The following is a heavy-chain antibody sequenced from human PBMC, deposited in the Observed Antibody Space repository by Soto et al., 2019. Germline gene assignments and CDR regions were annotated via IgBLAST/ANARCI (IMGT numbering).Heavy chain of an antibody. D-gene: IGHD3-10*01. J-gene: IGHJ4*02. CDR2: VNPDGSTI. CDR1: GFTFSSYW. Sequence: PGGSLRLSCVGSGFTFSSYWMHWVRQAPGKGLVWVSRVNPDGSTITYADSVKGRFTISRDNAKNTLYLQMNSLRAEDKAVYFCSRDPFGKKDYWGQGPLVTVSS. V-gene: IGHV3-74*01. CDR3: SRDPFGKKDY.